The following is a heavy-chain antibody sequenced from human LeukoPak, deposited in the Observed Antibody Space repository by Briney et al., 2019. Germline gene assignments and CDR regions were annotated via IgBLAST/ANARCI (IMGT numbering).Heavy chain of an antibody. CDR1: GFTFSSYG. Sequence: PGGSLRLSCAASGFTFSSYGMHWVRQAPGKGLEWVAVISYDGSNKYYADSVKGRFTISRDNAKNTLSLQMNSLRAEDTAVYYCAKDRDYYGSGSYYSPYYYYGMDVWGKGTTVTVSS. D-gene: IGHD3-10*01. CDR2: ISYDGSNK. V-gene: IGHV3-30*18. J-gene: IGHJ6*04. CDR3: AKDRDYYGSGSYYSPYYYYGMDV.